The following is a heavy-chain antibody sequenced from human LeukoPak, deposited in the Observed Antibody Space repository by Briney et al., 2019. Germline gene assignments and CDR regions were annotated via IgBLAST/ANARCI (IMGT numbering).Heavy chain of an antibody. J-gene: IGHJ4*02. Sequence: ASVKVSCKASGYTFTSYGISWVRQAPGQGLEWMGWINAYNGNTNYAQKLQGRVTMPTDTSMSTAYMELRRLRSDDTAVYLFARMTYRCFVYWGQRTLVTLSS. CDR3: ARMTYRCFVY. D-gene: IGHD4-11*01. CDR1: GYTFTSYG. CDR2: INAYNGNT. V-gene: IGHV1-18*01.